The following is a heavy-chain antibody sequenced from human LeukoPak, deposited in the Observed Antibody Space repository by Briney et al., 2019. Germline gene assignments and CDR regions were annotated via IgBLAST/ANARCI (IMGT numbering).Heavy chain of an antibody. V-gene: IGHV4-34*01. CDR1: GGSFSGYY. CDR2: INHSGST. Sequence: SETLSLTCAVYGGSFSGYYWSWIRRPPGKGLEWIGEINHSGSTNYNPSLKSRVTISVDTSKNQFSLKLSSVTAADTAVYYCARGPTPEDYWGQGTLVTVSS. J-gene: IGHJ4*02. CDR3: ARGPTPEDY.